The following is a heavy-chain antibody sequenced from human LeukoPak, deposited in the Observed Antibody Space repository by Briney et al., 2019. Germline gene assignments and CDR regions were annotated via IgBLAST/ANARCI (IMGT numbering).Heavy chain of an antibody. V-gene: IGHV3-30*18. Sequence: GGSLRLSCAASGVTFSSYGMHWVRQAPGKGLEWVAVISYDGSNKYYAGSVKGRFTISRDNSKNTLYLQMNSLRAEDTAVYYCAKALYRTGYSSSWYVWQWLPHFDYWGQGTLVTVSS. D-gene: IGHD6-13*01. CDR2: ISYDGSNK. J-gene: IGHJ4*02. CDR1: GVTFSSYG. CDR3: AKALYRTGYSSSWYVWQWLPHFDY.